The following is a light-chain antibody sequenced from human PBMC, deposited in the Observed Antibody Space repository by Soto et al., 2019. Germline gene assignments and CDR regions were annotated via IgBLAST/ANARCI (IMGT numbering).Light chain of an antibody. Sequence: QSALTQPASVSGSPGQSIAISCTGTNNDVGAYDYVSWYQRHPGKAPKLMIYEVSNRPSGVSSRFSGSKSDNTASLTISGLQAEDEADYYCTSYTTTSTLLFGGGTKVTVL. J-gene: IGLJ2*01. CDR1: NNDVGAYDY. CDR3: TSYTTTSTLL. CDR2: EVS. V-gene: IGLV2-14*01.